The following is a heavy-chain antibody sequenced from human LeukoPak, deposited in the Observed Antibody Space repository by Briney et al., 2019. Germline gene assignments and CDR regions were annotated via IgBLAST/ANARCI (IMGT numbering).Heavy chain of an antibody. Sequence: SETLSLTCAVSGGSISSSNWWSWVRQPPGKGLEWIGEIYHSGSTNYNPSLKSRVTISVDTSKNQFSLKLSSVTAADTAVYYCARVGGDGITKPHDAFDIWGQGTMVTVSS. CDR1: GGSISSSNW. CDR3: ARVGGDGITKPHDAFDI. V-gene: IGHV4-4*02. CDR2: IYHSGST. J-gene: IGHJ3*02. D-gene: IGHD3-3*01.